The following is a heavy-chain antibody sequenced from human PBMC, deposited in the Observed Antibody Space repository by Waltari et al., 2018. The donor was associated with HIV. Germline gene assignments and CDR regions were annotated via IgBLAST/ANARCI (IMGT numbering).Heavy chain of an antibody. V-gene: IGHV3-74*01. CDR1: GFTFSNSW. J-gene: IGHJ4*02. Sequence: EVQLVESGGGLVQPGGSLRLPCAASGFTFSNSWMHWVRQAPVKGLVWVSRINGDGSSTSYADSVKGRFTISRDNAKNTLYLQMNSLRAEDTAVYYCARDPSSGASGGYWGQGTLVTVSS. CDR3: ARDPSSGASGGY. D-gene: IGHD5-18*01. CDR2: INGDGSST.